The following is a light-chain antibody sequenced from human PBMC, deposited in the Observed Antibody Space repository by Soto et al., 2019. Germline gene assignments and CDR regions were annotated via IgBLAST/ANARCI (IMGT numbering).Light chain of an antibody. Sequence: EIVLTQSPGTLSLSPGERATLSCRASQSVSSSYLAWYQQEPGQAPRLLMYGASSRATGIPDRFSGSGSGTDFTLTISRLEPEDFAVYYCQQYASAPLAFGGGTRVDVK. V-gene: IGKV3-20*01. CDR2: GAS. CDR1: QSVSSSY. CDR3: QQYASAPLA. J-gene: IGKJ4*01.